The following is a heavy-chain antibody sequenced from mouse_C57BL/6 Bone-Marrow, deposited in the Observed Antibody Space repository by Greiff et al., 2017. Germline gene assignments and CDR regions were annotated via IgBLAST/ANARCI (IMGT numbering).Heavy chain of an antibody. V-gene: IGHV5-15*04. J-gene: IGHJ1*03. Sequence: DVKLQESGGGLVQPGGSLKLSCAASGFTFSDYGMAWVRQAPRKGPEWVAFISNLAYSIYYADTVTGRFTISRENAKDTLYLEMSSLRSEDTAMYDCARRLSTGSDWYVDVWGTGTTVTGSS. CDR1: GFTFSDYG. CDR3: ARRLSTGSDWYVDV. CDR2: ISNLAYSI.